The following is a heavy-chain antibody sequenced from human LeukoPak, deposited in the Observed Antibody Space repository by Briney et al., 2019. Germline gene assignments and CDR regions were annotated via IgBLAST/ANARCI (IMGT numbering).Heavy chain of an antibody. CDR3: AKDLSPMTTVTTWFDY. Sequence: GGSLRLSCAASGFTVSSNYMSWVRQAPGKGLEWVSVIYSGGNTYYADSVKGRFTISRDNSKNTLYLQMNSLRAEDTAVYNCAKDLSPMTTVTTWFDYWGQGTLVTVSS. CDR1: GFTVSSNY. J-gene: IGHJ4*02. V-gene: IGHV3-53*01. CDR2: IYSGGNT. D-gene: IGHD4-17*01.